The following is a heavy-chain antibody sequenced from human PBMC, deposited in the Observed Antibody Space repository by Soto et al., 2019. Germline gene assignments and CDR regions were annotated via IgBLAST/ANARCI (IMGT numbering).Heavy chain of an antibody. CDR2: INPSGGST. J-gene: IGHJ3*02. V-gene: IGHV1-46*01. CDR3: VRLIWFGELGAFEI. CDR1: GYTFTSYY. D-gene: IGHD3-10*01. Sequence: ASVKVSCKASGYTFTSYYMHWVRQAPGQGLEWMGIINPSGGSTSYAQKFQGRVTITRDTSASTAYMELSSLRSEDTAMYYCVRLIWFGELGAFEIWGQGSLVTVSS.